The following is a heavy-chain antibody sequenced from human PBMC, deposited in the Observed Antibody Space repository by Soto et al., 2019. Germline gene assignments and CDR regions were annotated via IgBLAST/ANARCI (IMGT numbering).Heavy chain of an antibody. CDR2: ISASGCYS. D-gene: IGHD3-22*01. V-gene: IGHV3-43*02. CDR1: GITFSNYA. Sequence: PGGSLRLSCATSGITFSNYAMSWVRQAPGNGLVLVSCISASGCYSTYGDSVKGRFIIFRDNSKNSLYLQMNCLRTEDTALYYWAKHITMIVVAPGAFDIWGQGIMVTVSS. J-gene: IGHJ3*02. CDR3: AKHITMIVVAPGAFDI.